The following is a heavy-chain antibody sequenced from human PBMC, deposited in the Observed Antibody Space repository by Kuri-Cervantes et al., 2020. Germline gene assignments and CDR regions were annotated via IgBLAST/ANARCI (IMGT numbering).Heavy chain of an antibody. Sequence: GESLKISCAASGFTFSSYGMHWVRQAPGKGLEWVAVISYDGSNKYYADSVKGRFTISRDNSKNTLYLRMNSLRAEDTAVYYCAKDRGGQGGMDVWGQGTTVTVSS. J-gene: IGHJ6*02. V-gene: IGHV3-30*18. CDR3: AKDRGGQGGMDV. D-gene: IGHD3-16*01. CDR2: ISYDGSNK. CDR1: GFTFSSYG.